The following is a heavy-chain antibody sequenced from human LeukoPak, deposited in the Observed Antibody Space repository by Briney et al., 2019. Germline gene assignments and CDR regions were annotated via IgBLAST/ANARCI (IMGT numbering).Heavy chain of an antibody. Sequence: GGSLRLSCAASGFTFSSYAMHWVRQAPGKGLEWVAVISYDGSNKYYADSVKGRFTISRDNSKNTLYLQMNSLRAEDTAVYYCASSGTTGTTGYFDYWGQGTLVTVSS. CDR3: ASSGTTGTTGYFDY. CDR1: GFTFSSYA. CDR2: ISYDGSNK. V-gene: IGHV3-30*04. D-gene: IGHD1-1*01. J-gene: IGHJ4*02.